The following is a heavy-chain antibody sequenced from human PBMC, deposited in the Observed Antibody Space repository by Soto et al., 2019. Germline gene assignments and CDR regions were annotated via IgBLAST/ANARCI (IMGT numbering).Heavy chain of an antibody. J-gene: IGHJ4*02. CDR1: GYTFTTYA. CDR3: TRDGPPFDF. CDR2: ISAYNGNT. Sequence: QVQLVQSGAELKKPGASVKVSCKASGYTFTTYAISWVRQAPGQGLEWMGWISAYNGNTKYAQNLQGRVTMTTDTPTSTAYMELRSLRSDATPVYYCTRDGPPFDFWGQGTLVTVSS. V-gene: IGHV1-18*01.